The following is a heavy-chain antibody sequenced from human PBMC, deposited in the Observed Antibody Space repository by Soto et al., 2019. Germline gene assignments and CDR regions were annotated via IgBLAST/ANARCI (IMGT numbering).Heavy chain of an antibody. CDR3: VSGGVMAYYRDF. J-gene: IGHJ6*03. D-gene: IGHD3-16*01. CDR2: ISPSGGST. V-gene: IGHV1-46*01. CDR1: EYTFTNYY. Sequence: ASVKVSCKASEYTFTNYYMHWVRQAPGQGLEWMGIISPSGGSTSYAQKFQGRVTMTRDTSTSTVYMELSRLRSEDTAVYYCVSGGVMAYYRDFGGRGPPVPVSS.